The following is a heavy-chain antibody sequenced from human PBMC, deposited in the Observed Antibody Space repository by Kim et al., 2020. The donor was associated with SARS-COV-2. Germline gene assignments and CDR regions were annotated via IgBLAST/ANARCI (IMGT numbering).Heavy chain of an antibody. D-gene: IGHD3-10*01. CDR3: ASGAQRYYYGSGSYYRTNYYYYGMDV. CDR2: IDPSDSYT. Sequence: GESLKISCKGSGYSFTSYWNSWVRQMPGKGLEWMGRIDPSDSYTNYSPSFQGHVTISADKSISTAYLQWSSLKASDTAMYYCASGAQRYYYGSGSYYRTNYYYYGMDVWGQGTTVTVSS. J-gene: IGHJ6*02. V-gene: IGHV5-10-1*01. CDR1: GYSFTSYW.